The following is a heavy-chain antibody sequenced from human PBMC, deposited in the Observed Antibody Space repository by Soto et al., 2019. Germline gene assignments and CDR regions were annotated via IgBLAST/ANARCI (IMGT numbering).Heavy chain of an antibody. Sequence: GSLRLSCAASGFTFSAYSMNWVRQAPGKGLEWVSYITGSSATIYYADSVKGRFIISRDNAKNSLYLQMNSLRDEDTAVYYCARDNGMAGSFDPWGQGTLVTVSS. D-gene: IGHD2-8*01. CDR3: ARDNGMAGSFDP. V-gene: IGHV3-48*02. CDR1: GFTFSAYS. CDR2: ITGSSATI. J-gene: IGHJ5*02.